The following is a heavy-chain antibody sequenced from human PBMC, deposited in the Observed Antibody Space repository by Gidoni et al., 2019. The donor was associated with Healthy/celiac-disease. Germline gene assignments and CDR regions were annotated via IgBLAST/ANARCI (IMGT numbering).Heavy chain of an antibody. D-gene: IGHD5-12*01. J-gene: IGHJ5*02. Sequence: QVQLQESGPGLVKPSETLSLTCTVSGGSVSSGSYYWSWIQQPPGKGLEWIGYIYYSGSTNYNPSLKSRVTISVDTSKNQFSLKLSSVTAADTAVYYCARGGGYDFFWFDPWGQGTLVTVSS. CDR3: ARGGGYDFFWFDP. CDR1: GGSVSSGSYY. V-gene: IGHV4-61*01. CDR2: IYYSGST.